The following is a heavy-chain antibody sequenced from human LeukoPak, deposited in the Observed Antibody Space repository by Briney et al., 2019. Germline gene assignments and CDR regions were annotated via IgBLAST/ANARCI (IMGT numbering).Heavy chain of an antibody. J-gene: IGHJ4*02. CDR3: ARDPGDILTHFDY. V-gene: IGHV1-2*02. CDR1: GYTFTGYY. D-gene: IGHD3-9*01. CDR2: INPNSGVT. Sequence: ASVKVSCKASGYTFTGYYMHWMRQAPGQGLEWMGWINPNSGVTNYAQKFQGRVTMTRDTSITTAYMELSRLRSDDTAVYYCARDPGDILTHFDYWGQGTLVTVSS.